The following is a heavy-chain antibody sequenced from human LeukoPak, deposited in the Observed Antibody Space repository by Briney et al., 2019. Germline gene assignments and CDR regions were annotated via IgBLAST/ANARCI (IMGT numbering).Heavy chain of an antibody. D-gene: IGHD3/OR15-3a*01. CDR1: GFTFSSYE. Sequence: GGSLRLSCAASGFTFSSYEMNWVRQAPGKGLEWVSYISSSGSTIYYADSVKARFTISRDNAKNSLYLQMNSLRAEDTAVYYCARDFGLATCFDYWGQGTLVTVSS. J-gene: IGHJ4*02. CDR3: ARDFGLATCFDY. V-gene: IGHV3-48*03. CDR2: ISSSGSTI.